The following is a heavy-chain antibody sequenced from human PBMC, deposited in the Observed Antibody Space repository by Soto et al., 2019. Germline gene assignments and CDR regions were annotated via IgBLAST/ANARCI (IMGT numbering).Heavy chain of an antibody. Sequence: EVQLLESGGGLVQPGGSLRLSCTASEFTYTNYGMTWVRQAPGKGLEWVSALRGSSGAVQYAESVKGRFTISRDNSQNTLFLQMNSLRAEDTVIYDCAETQLELGYWYFDLWGRGTLVTVSS. V-gene: IGHV3-23*01. J-gene: IGHJ2*01. CDR3: AETQLELGYWYFDL. CDR1: EFTYTNYG. CDR2: LRGSSGAV. D-gene: IGHD1-1*01.